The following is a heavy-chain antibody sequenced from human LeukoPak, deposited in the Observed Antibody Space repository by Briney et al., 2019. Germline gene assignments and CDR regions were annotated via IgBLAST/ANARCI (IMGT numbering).Heavy chain of an antibody. Sequence: GGSLTLSCTASGFTFGDYAMSWVRQAPGKGLEWVGFIRSKAYGGTTEYAASVKGRFTISRDDSKSIAYLQMNSLKTEDTAVYYCTRDFFPLWFGELFTHDYWGQGTLVTLSS. J-gene: IGHJ4*02. CDR1: GFTFGDYA. CDR2: IRSKAYGGTT. V-gene: IGHV3-49*04. CDR3: TRDFFPLWFGELFTHDY. D-gene: IGHD3-10*01.